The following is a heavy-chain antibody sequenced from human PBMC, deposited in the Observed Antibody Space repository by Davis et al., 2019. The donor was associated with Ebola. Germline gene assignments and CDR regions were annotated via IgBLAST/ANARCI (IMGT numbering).Heavy chain of an antibody. J-gene: IGHJ6*02. Sequence: HTGGSLRLSCAASGFTVSSNYMRWVRQAPGKGLVWVSRINSDGSSTSYADSVKGRFTISRDNAKNTLYLQMNSLRAEDTAVYYCARDGGIAAAGNCGMDVWGQGTTVTVSS. D-gene: IGHD6-13*01. V-gene: IGHV3-74*01. CDR2: INSDGSST. CDR3: ARDGGIAAAGNCGMDV. CDR1: GFTVSSNY.